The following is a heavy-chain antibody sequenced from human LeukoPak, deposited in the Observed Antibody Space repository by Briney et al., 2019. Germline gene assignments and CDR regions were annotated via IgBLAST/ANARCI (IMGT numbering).Heavy chain of an antibody. CDR1: GFAFSSYA. V-gene: IGHV3-23*01. D-gene: IGHD2-15*01. J-gene: IGHJ5*02. CDR2: ISGSGGST. Sequence: GGSLRLSCAASGFAFSSYAMNWVRQAPGKGLEWVSAISGSGGSTYYADSVKGRFTISRDNSQNTLYLQMNSLRAEDAAVYYCAKDQRAVVVASTHSWFDPWGQGTLVTVSS. CDR3: AKDQRAVVVASTHSWFDP.